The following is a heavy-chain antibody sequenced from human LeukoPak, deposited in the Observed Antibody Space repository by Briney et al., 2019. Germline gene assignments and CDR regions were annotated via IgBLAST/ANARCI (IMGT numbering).Heavy chain of an antibody. CDR3: ARVVEMATIGYFDY. CDR2: INPNSGGT. CDR1: GYTFTGYY. D-gene: IGHD5-24*01. Sequence: GASVKVSCKASGYTFTGYYMHWVRQAPGQGLEWMGWINPNSGGTNYAQKFQGRVTMTRDTSISTAYMELSRLRSDDTAVYYCARVVEMATIGYFDYWGQGTLVTVSS. J-gene: IGHJ4*02. V-gene: IGHV1-2*02.